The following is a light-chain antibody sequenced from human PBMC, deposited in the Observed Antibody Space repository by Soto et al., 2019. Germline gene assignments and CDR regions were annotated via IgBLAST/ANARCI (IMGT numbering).Light chain of an antibody. V-gene: IGKV3-20*01. CDR3: QQYGSSPLFT. CDR2: GAS. CDR1: QRVSSSY. J-gene: IGKJ3*01. Sequence: EIVLTQSPGTLSLSPGERATLSCRASQRVSSSYLAWYQQKPGQAPRLLIYGASSRATGIPDRFSGSGSGTDFTLTISRLEPEDFAVYYCQQYGSSPLFTFCPWTKGDIK.